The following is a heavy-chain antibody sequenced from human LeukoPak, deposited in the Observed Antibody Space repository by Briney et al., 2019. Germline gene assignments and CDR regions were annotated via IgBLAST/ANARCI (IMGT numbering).Heavy chain of an antibody. D-gene: IGHD5-12*01. CDR1: VYSFTSYD. J-gene: IGHJ6*03. CDR2: MNPNSGNT. CDR3: ARFPLGLPYYYYYMDV. Sequence: GASVKVSCKASVYSFTSYDINWVRQATGQGLEWMGWMNPNSGNTGYAQKFQGRVTMTRNTSISTAYMELSRLRSDDTAVYYCARFPLGLPYYYYYMDVWGKGTTVTVSS. V-gene: IGHV1-8*01.